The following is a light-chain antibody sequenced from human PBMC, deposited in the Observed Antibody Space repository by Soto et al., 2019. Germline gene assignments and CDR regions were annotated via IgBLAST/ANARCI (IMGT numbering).Light chain of an antibody. Sequence: QSALTQPASMSGSPGQSITISCICTSSDVGGYASVSWYQQHPGTAPKLLIYDINSRPSGVPDRLSGSRSGNTASLTISGLQAEDEADYYCGLYSTRAMPYVFGAGTKLTVL. CDR2: DIN. V-gene: IGLV2-14*01. CDR3: GLYSTRAMPYV. J-gene: IGLJ1*01. CDR1: SSDVGGYAS.